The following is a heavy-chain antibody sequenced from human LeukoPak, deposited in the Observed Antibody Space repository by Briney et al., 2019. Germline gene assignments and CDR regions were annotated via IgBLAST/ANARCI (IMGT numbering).Heavy chain of an antibody. CDR2: IRYDGSNK. Sequence: GSLRLCCAASGFTFSSYGMHWVRQAPGKGLEWVAFIRYDGSNKYYADSVKGRFTISRDNSKNTLYLQMNSLRAEDTAVYYCAKGSIAEAGCVDYWGQGTLVTVSS. CDR3: AKGSIAEAGCVDY. CDR1: GFTFSSYG. D-gene: IGHD6-13*01. J-gene: IGHJ4*02. V-gene: IGHV3-30*02.